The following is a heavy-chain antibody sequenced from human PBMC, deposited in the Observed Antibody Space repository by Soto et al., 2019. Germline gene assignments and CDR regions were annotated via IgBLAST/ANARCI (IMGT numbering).Heavy chain of an antibody. Sequence: SETLSLTCTVSGGSISTYYGSWIRQPPGKGLEWIGYIYKSGSTNYNPSLKSRLTISVDTSKNQFSLNLRSVTTANTAVYYCARENWQWLVGGLDYWGQGMLVTVSS. V-gene: IGHV4-59*01. CDR1: GGSISTYY. CDR3: ARENWQWLVGGLDY. D-gene: IGHD6-19*01. J-gene: IGHJ4*02. CDR2: IYKSGST.